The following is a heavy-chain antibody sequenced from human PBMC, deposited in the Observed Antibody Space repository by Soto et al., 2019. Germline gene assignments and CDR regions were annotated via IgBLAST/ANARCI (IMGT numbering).Heavy chain of an antibody. CDR2: ISAYNGNT. Sequence: ASVKVSCKASGYTFTSYGISWVPQAPGQGLEWMGWISAYNGNTNYAQKLQGRVTMTTDTSTSTAYMELRSLRSDDTAVYYCARDRGLLYSAEYFQHWGQGTLVTV. CDR1: GYTFTSYG. J-gene: IGHJ1*01. D-gene: IGHD1-26*01. CDR3: ARDRGLLYSAEYFQH. V-gene: IGHV1-18*04.